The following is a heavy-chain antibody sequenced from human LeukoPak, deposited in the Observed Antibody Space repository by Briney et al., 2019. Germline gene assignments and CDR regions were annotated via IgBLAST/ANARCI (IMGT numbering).Heavy chain of an antibody. J-gene: IGHJ4*02. V-gene: IGHV4-39*07. Sequence: SETLSLTCTVSGGSISSSSYYWGWIRQPPGKGLEWIGSIYYSGSTNYNPSLKSRVTISVDTSKNQFSLKLSSVTAADTAVYYCARYSSGWYAAFDYWGQGTLVTVSS. CDR1: GGSISSSSYY. D-gene: IGHD6-19*01. CDR2: IYYSGST. CDR3: ARYSSGWYAAFDY.